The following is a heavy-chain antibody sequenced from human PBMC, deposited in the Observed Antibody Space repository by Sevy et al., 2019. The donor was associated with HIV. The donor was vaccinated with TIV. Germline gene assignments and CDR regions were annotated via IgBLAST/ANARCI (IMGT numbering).Heavy chain of an antibody. CDR2: ISRDGGST. V-gene: IGHV3-43*01. CDR1: GFTFDDYT. CDR3: AKDSTGGYSSGWYAFDI. Sequence: GGSLRLSCAASGFTFDDYTMHWVRQAPGKGLEWVSLISRDGGSTYYADSVKGRFTISRDNSKNSLYLQMNSLRTEDTALYYCAKDSTGGYSSGWYAFDIWGQGTMVTVSS. D-gene: IGHD6-19*01. J-gene: IGHJ3*02.